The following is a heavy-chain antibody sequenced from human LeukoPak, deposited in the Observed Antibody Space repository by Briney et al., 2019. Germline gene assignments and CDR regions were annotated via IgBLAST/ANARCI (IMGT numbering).Heavy chain of an antibody. CDR2: IYYSGST. J-gene: IGHJ4*02. Sequence: SQTLSLICTVSGGSISSGGYYWSWIRQHPGKGLEWIGYIYYSGSTYYNPSLKSRVTISVDTSKNQFSLKLSSVTAADTAVYYCARVDGGYDSPAWFDYWGQGTLVTVSS. CDR1: GGSISSGGYY. V-gene: IGHV4-31*03. CDR3: ARVDGGYDSPAWFDY. D-gene: IGHD5-12*01.